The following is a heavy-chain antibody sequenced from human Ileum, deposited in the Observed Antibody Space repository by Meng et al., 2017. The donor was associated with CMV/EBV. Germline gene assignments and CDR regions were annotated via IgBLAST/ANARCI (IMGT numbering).Heavy chain of an antibody. D-gene: IGHD3-10*01. Sequence: QEAYPGRLNPSETLSLTCIVSGDPIGGYHWTWIRKPAGKGLEWIGRLRTSGTTDHNPSLKSRVTLSIDTSKNQFSLKLNSVTAADTAVYYCGRAGARGVPVDMWGQGTLVTVSS. CDR3: GRAGARGVPVDM. V-gene: IGHV4-4*07. CDR1: GDPIGGYH. CDR2: LRTSGTT. J-gene: IGHJ4*02.